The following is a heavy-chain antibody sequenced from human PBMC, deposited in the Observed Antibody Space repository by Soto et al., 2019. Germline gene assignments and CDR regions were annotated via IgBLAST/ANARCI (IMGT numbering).Heavy chain of an antibody. V-gene: IGHV1-3*01. CDR1: GSTFTRYN. Sequence: AQLKLSCKASGSTFTRYNMNWVRQAPGQRLEWMGWINPDNGNTKSSQKFQDRVIITRDTSASTAYMDLSSLRSEDTAVYYCARGIATGQLDPWGQGTLVTVSS. J-gene: IGHJ5*02. CDR3: ARGIATGQLDP. D-gene: IGHD2-15*01. CDR2: INPDNGNT.